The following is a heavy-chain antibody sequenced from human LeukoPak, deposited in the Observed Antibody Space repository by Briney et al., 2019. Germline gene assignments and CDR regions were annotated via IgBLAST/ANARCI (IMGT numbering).Heavy chain of an antibody. CDR2: ISSSSDI. CDR3: AKHESLAAAFDY. D-gene: IGHD2-15*01. V-gene: IGHV3-21*04. J-gene: IGHJ4*02. CDR1: GFTFSSYS. Sequence: GGSLRLSCSGSGFTFSSYSMNWVRQAPGKGLEWLSYISSSSDIYYADSVKGRFIISRDNAKNTLYLQMNSLRAEDTAVYYCAKHESLAAAFDYWGQGTLVSVSS.